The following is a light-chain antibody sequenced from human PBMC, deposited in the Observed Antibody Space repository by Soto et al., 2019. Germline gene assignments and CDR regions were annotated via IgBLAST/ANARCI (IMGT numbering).Light chain of an antibody. CDR3: GSWDSSLSAYV. J-gene: IGLJ1*01. CDR2: DDD. Sequence: QSVMSQPPSVSAAPGQRVTISCSGSSSNIGGNSVSWYQQLPGTAPKLLIYDDDQRPSGIPDRFSGSKSGTSATLGITGFQTGDEAAYYCGSWDSSLSAYVFGTGTKLTVL. V-gene: IGLV1-51*01. CDR1: SSNIGGNS.